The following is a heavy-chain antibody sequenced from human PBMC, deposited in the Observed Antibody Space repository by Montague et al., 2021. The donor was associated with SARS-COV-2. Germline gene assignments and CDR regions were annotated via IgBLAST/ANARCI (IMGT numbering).Heavy chain of an antibody. V-gene: IGHV4-31*03. CDR2: IYYSGST. CDR1: GGYISSGGYY. CDR3: AREGGLRYFDWLLRSDYSYYGMDV. J-gene: IGHJ6*02. Sequence: TLSLTCTVSGGYISSGGYYWSWIRQHPGKGLEWIGYIYYSGSTYYNPSLKSRVTISVDTSKNQFSLKLSSVTAADTAVYYCAREGGLRYFDWLLRSDYSYYGMDVWGQGTTVTVSS. D-gene: IGHD3-9*01.